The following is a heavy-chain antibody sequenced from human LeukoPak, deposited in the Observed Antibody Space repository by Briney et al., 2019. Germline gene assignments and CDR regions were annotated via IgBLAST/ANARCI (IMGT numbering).Heavy chain of an antibody. V-gene: IGHV1-3*03. Sequence: GASVKVSCKASGYTFTSYAMHWVRQAPGQRLEWMGWINAGNGNTKYSQEFQGRVTITRDTSASTAYMELSSLRSEDMAVYYCARGNSLYCSGGSCLGFDIWGQGTMVTVSS. CDR2: INAGNGNT. CDR3: ARGNSLYCSGGSCLGFDI. CDR1: GYTFTSYA. D-gene: IGHD2-15*01. J-gene: IGHJ3*02.